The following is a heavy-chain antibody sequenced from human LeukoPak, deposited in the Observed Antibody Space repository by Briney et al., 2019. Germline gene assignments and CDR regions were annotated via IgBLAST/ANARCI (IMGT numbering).Heavy chain of an antibody. CDR1: GYIFTSYW. CDR2: IYPGDSDT. V-gene: IGHV5-51*01. Sequence: GESLKISCKGSGYIFTSYWIGWVRQMPGKGLEWMGIIYPGDSDTRYSPSFQGQVTISADKSISTAYLQWSSLKASDTAMYYCARRYSSSWYGEDWFDPWGQGTLVTVSS. CDR3: ARRYSSSWYGEDWFDP. J-gene: IGHJ5*02. D-gene: IGHD6-13*01.